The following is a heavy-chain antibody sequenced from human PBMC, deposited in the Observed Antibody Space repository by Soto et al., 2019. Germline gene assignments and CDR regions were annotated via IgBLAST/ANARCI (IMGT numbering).Heavy chain of an antibody. V-gene: IGHV3-30*18. CDR3: ANGGNMLFNPSFDC. Sequence: QVQLVESGGGVVQPGRSLRLSCAASGFTFSSYGMHWVRQAPGKGLEWVAVISYDGSNKYYADSVKGRFTISRDNSKNTLYLQMNSLRAEDTAVYYCANGGNMLFNPSFDCWGQGTLVTVSS. D-gene: IGHD2-8*01. CDR2: ISYDGSNK. CDR1: GFTFSSYG. J-gene: IGHJ5*01.